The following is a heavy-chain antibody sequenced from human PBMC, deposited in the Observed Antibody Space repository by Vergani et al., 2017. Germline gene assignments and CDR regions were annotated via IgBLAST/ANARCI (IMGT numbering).Heavy chain of an antibody. CDR1: GFTFSSYW. CDR3: ARVNYDILTGYYYYYYGMDV. V-gene: IGHV3-7*01. CDR2: IKQDGSEK. Sequence: EVQLVESGGGLVQPGGSLRLSCAASGFTFSSYWMSWVRQAPGKGLEWVANIKQDGSEKYYVDSVKGRFTISRDNAKNSLYLQMNSLRAEDTAVYYCARVNYDILTGYYYYYYGMDVWRQGTTFTVSS. D-gene: IGHD3-9*01. J-gene: IGHJ6*02.